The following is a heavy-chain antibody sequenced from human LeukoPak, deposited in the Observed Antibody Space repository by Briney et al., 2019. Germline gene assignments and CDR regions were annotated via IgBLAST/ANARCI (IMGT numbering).Heavy chain of an antibody. V-gene: IGHV3-23*01. CDR2: ISGSGGRT. D-gene: IGHD2-21*02. Sequence: GGSLRLSCAASGFTFSNNAMSWVRQAPGKGLEWVSAISGSGGRTYYADSVRGRFTISRDNPKNTLNLQMNSLRAEDTAVYYCAKDRMMEGVVTAPFDAFDIWGQGTMVTVSS. J-gene: IGHJ3*02. CDR1: GFTFSNNA. CDR3: AKDRMMEGVVTAPFDAFDI.